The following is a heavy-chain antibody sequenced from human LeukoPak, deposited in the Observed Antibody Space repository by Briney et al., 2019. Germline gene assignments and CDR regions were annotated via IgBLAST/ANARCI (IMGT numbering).Heavy chain of an antibody. J-gene: IGHJ4*02. CDR1: GFTFSNYA. CDR3: AKAWAEGYNNFDS. V-gene: IGHV3-30*04. D-gene: IGHD5-24*01. Sequence: GGSLRLSCAASGFTFSNYAVHWVRQAPGKGLEWVAVISHDGNNEYYADSVKGRFTISRDNSKNTLYLQMNSLRADDTAVYYGAKAWAEGYNNFDSWGQGTLVTVSS. CDR2: ISHDGNNE.